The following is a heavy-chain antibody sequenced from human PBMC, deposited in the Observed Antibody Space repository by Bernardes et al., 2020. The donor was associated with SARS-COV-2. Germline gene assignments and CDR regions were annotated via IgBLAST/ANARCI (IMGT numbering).Heavy chain of an antibody. J-gene: IGHJ4*02. V-gene: IGHV3-23*01. D-gene: IGHD3-16*01. CDR1: GFTFSSYA. CDR3: ADRGNLLSY. CDR2: ISGSGGST. Sequence: GGSLRLSCEASGFTFSSYAMNWVRQAPGKGLEWVSTISGSGGSTYYADSVKGRFTISRDNSKNTLYLQMNSLRAEDTAVYYCADRGNLLSYWGQGTLVTVSS.